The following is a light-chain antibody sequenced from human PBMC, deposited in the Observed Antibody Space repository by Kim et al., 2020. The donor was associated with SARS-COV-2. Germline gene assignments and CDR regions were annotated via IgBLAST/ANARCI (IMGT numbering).Light chain of an antibody. Sequence: LSQPASVSGSPGQSITISCTGTSSDVGGYNYVSWYQQHPGKAPKLMIYDVSKRPSGVSNRFSGSKSGNTASLTISGLQAEDEADYYCSSYTSSSTLVFGGGTQLTVL. CDR1: SSDVGGYNY. J-gene: IGLJ3*02. CDR3: SSYTSSSTLV. CDR2: DVS. V-gene: IGLV2-14*01.